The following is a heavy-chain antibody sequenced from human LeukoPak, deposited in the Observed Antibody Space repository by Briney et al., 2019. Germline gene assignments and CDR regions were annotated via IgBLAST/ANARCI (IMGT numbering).Heavy chain of an antibody. D-gene: IGHD2-2*01. CDR2: IYYSGST. CDR1: GFTVSSNY. V-gene: IGHV4-39*01. CDR3: ASLIVVVPAATDY. J-gene: IGHJ4*02. Sequence: GSLRLSCAASGFTVSSNYMSWVRQPPGKGLEWIGSIYYSGSTYYNPSLKSRVTISVDTSKNQFSLKLSSVTAADTAVYYCASLIVVVPAATDYWGQGTLVTVSS.